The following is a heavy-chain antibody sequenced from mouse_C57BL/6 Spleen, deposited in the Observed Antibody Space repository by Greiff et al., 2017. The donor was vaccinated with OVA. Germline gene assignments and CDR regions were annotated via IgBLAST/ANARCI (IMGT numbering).Heavy chain of an antibody. Sequence: QVQLQQPGADLVKPGASVKVSCKASGYTFTSYWMHWVKQRPGQGLEWIGRLHPSDIDTNYHQKFKGKATLTVDKSSSTAYMQLSSLTSEDSAVYYGAISPAYYRNYVDAMDYWGQGTSVTVSS. J-gene: IGHJ4*01. D-gene: IGHD2-5*01. CDR3: AISPAYYRNYVDAMDY. CDR1: GYTFTSYW. V-gene: IGHV1-74*01. CDR2: LHPSDIDT.